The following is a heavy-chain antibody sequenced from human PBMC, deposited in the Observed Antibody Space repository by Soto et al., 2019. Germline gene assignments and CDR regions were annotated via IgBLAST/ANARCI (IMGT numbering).Heavy chain of an antibody. Sequence: SETLSLTCAVSGGSISSGGYSWSWIRQPPGKGLEWIGYIHHSGSTYYNPSLKSRVTISVDRSKNQFSLKLSSVTAADTAVYYCARTFSRENWFDPWGQGTLVTVSS. CDR3: ARTFSRENWFDP. V-gene: IGHV4-30-2*01. J-gene: IGHJ5*02. D-gene: IGHD1-26*01. CDR1: GGSISSGGYS. CDR2: IHHSGST.